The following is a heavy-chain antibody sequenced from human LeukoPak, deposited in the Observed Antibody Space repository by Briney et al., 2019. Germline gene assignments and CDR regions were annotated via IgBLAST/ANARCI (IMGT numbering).Heavy chain of an antibody. V-gene: IGHV4-38-2*01. CDR1: GYSISSGYY. J-gene: IGHJ5*02. CDR2: IYHSGST. Sequence: PSETLSLTCAVSGYSISSGYYWGWIRQPPGKGLEWIGSIYHSGSTYYNPSLKSRVTISVDTAKTQISLKLSSVTAADTAVYYCASQGYCSSTSCYDSWWFDPWGQGTLVTVSS. D-gene: IGHD2-2*01. CDR3: ASQGYCSSTSCYDSWWFDP.